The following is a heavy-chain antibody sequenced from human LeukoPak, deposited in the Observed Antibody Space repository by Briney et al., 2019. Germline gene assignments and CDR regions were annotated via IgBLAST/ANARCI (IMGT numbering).Heavy chain of an antibody. CDR3: ARDGYGDYLFDH. J-gene: IGHJ4*02. D-gene: IGHD4-17*01. V-gene: IGHV3-48*02. Sequence: GGSLRLSCAASRFTFSSYSFNWVRQAPGKGLEWVSYISTSTTTVYYADSVKGRFTISRDNAKNSLYLQMNSLRDEDTAVYYCARDGYGDYLFDHWGQGTLVTVSS. CDR2: ISTSTTTV. CDR1: RFTFSSYS.